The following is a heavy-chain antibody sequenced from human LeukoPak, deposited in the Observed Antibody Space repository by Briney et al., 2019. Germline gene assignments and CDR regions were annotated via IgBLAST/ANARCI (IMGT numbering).Heavy chain of an antibody. CDR3: ATVAMVRGVMGQWFDP. V-gene: IGHV1-2*02. CDR1: GYTFTGYY. D-gene: IGHD3-10*01. J-gene: IGHJ5*02. Sequence: ASVKVSCKASGYTFTGYYMHWVRQAPGQGLEWMGWINPNSGGTNYAQKFQGRVTMTEDTSTDTAYMELSSLRSEDTAVYYCATVAMVRGVMGQWFDPWGQGTLVTVSS. CDR2: INPNSGGT.